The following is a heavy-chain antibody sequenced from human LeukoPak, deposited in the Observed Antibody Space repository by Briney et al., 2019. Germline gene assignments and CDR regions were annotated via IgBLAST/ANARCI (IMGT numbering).Heavy chain of an antibody. V-gene: IGHV3-23*01. D-gene: IGHD6-13*01. Sequence: GGSLRLSCAASGFTFSSYAMSWVRQAPGKGLEWVPAINGGGGTTSYADSVKGRFTISRDNSKDTLYLQMNSLRAEDTAVYYCARGVAVSSRIAAVWGQGTLVTVSS. CDR1: GFTFSSYA. J-gene: IGHJ4*02. CDR3: ARGVAVSSRIAAV. CDR2: INGGGGTT.